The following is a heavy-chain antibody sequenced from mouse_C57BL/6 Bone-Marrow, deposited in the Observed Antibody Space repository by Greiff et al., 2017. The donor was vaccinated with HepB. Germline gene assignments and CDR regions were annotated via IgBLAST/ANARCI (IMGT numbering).Heavy chain of an antibody. CDR1: GFTFSSYT. J-gene: IGHJ2*01. Sequence: EVHLVESGGGLVKLGGSLKLSCAAPGFTFSSYTMSWVRQTPEKRLEGVATISGGGGNTYYPDSVKGRFTISRDNAKNTLYLQMSSLGSEDTALYYCARHDWDYFDYWGQGTTLTVSS. D-gene: IGHD4-1*01. V-gene: IGHV5-9*01. CDR3: ARHDWDYFDY. CDR2: ISGGGGNT.